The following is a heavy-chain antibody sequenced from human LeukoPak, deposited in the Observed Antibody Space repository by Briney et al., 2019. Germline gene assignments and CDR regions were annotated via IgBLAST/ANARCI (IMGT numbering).Heavy chain of an antibody. CDR3: AKYQRGWYYFDY. J-gene: IGHJ4*02. CDR2: ISSSSYI. D-gene: IGHD6-19*01. V-gene: IGHV3-21*04. Sequence: GGSLRLSCAAPGFTFSSYSMNWVRQAPGKGLEWVSSISSSSYIYYADSVKGRFTISRDDSKNTLYLQMNSLRAEDTAVYYCAKYQRGWYYFDYWGQGTLVTVSS. CDR1: GFTFSSYS.